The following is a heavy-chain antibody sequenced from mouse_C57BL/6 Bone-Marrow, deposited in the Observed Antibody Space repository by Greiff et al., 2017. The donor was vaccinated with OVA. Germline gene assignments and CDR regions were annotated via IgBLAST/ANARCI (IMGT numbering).Heavy chain of an antibody. J-gene: IGHJ4*01. CDR3: ARSGFLYAMDY. CDR2: IYPRSGNT. D-gene: IGHD3-1*01. Sequence: VKLQESGAELARPGASVKLSCKASGYTFTSYGISWVKQRTGQGLEWIGEIYPRSGNTYYNEKFKGKATLTADKSSSTAYMELRSLTSEDSAVYFCARSGFLYAMDYWGQGTSVTVSS. CDR1: GYTFTSYG. V-gene: IGHV1-81*01.